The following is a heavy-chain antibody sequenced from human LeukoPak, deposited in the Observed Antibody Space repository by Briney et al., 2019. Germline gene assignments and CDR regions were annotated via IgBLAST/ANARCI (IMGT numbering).Heavy chain of an antibody. CDR1: GGSNSSNNYY. J-gene: IGHJ4*02. CDR2: IDYSGST. V-gene: IGHV4-39*01. D-gene: IGHD3-9*01. CDR3: ARSARYPTYFFDY. Sequence: SETLSLTCTVSGGSNSSNNYYWGWIRQPPGKGLEWIGSIDYSGSTYYNPSLKSRVTMSVDTSKNQFSLKLNSVTAADTAVYYCARSARYPTYFFDYWGQGTLVTVSS.